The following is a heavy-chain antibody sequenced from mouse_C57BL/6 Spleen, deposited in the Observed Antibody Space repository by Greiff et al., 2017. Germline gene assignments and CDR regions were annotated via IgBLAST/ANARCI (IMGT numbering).Heavy chain of an antibody. Sequence: EVQGVESGGGLVKPGGSLKLSCAASGFTFSSYAMSWVRQTPEKRLEWVATISDGGSYTYYPDNVKGRFTISRDNAKNNLYLQMSHLKSEDTAMYYCARGYSKGLYAMDYWGQGTSVTVSS. CDR1: GFTFSSYA. CDR2: ISDGGSYT. CDR3: ARGYSKGLYAMDY. D-gene: IGHD2-5*01. J-gene: IGHJ4*01. V-gene: IGHV5-4*01.